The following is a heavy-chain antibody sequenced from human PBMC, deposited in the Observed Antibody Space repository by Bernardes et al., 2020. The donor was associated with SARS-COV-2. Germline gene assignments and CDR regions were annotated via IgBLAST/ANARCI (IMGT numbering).Heavy chain of an antibody. CDR3: VKDTGMLPYYFDY. D-gene: IGHD7-27*01. Sequence: GGSLRLSCATSGFVFSNYAMSWVRQAPGKGLEWVSVISGTGSTTHYADSVKGRFTISRDNSKNTLYLQMHSLRAEDTAVYYCVKDTGMLPYYFDYWGQGTLATVSS. CDR1: GFVFSNYA. J-gene: IGHJ4*02. V-gene: IGHV3-23*01. CDR2: ISGTGSTT.